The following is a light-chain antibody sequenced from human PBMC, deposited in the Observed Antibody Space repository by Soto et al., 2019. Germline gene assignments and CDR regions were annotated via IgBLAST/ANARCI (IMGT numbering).Light chain of an antibody. CDR3: QQYDNWPPWT. CDR1: ESGSSK. V-gene: IGKV3-15*01. Sequence: EIVMTQSPATLSVSPGERSTLSCRASESGSSKLAWYQHKTGQAPRLLIYGASTRATGVPDRFSGSGSGTEFTLTISSLQSEDFAVYYCQQYDNWPPWTFGQGTKVEIK. CDR2: GAS. J-gene: IGKJ1*01.